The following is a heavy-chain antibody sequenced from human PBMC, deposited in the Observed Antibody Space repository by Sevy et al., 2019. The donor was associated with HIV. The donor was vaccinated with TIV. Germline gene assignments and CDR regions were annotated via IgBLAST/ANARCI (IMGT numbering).Heavy chain of an antibody. CDR3: ATWADYGGYVK. J-gene: IGHJ4*02. D-gene: IGHD4-17*01. Sequence: SETLSLTCTVSGGSISSSYWSWIRQPPGKGLEWIGYIYYSGSTNYNPSLNSRVTISVDTSKNQLSLNLSSVTAADTAVYYCATWADYGGYVKWGRGTLVTVSS. V-gene: IGHV4-59*01. CDR1: GGSISSSY. CDR2: IYYSGST.